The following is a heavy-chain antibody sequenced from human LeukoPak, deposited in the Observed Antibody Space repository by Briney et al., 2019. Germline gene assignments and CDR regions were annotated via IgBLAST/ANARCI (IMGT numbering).Heavy chain of an antibody. J-gene: IGHJ5*02. Sequence: PGGSLRLSCAASGFTFSSYWMSWVRQAPGKGLEWIASTGLSSSYIGYADSVKSRFTISRDNGENSVYLQMNSLRAEDTAVYFCARERSYCSGATCSLDLWGQGTLVTVSS. D-gene: IGHD2-15*01. CDR1: GFTFSSYW. CDR2: TGLSSSYI. V-gene: IGHV3-21*01. CDR3: ARERSYCSGATCSLDL.